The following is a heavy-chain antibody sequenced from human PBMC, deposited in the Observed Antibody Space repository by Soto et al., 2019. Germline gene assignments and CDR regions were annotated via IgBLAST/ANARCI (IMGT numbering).Heavy chain of an antibody. Sequence: SETLSLTCTVSGGSISSNYWTWIRQPPGKGLEWIGYVNNSGSTNYNPSLKGRVTISEDTSKSQFSLKVNSMTAADTAVDYCARYRREAVAGYTLDNWGQGILVTVSS. D-gene: IGHD6-13*01. CDR1: GGSISSNY. V-gene: IGHV4-59*01. CDR3: ARYRREAVAGYTLDN. CDR2: VNNSGST. J-gene: IGHJ4*02.